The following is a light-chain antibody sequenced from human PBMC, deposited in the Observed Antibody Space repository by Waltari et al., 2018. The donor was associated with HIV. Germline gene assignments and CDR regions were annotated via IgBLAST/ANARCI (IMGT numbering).Light chain of an antibody. V-gene: IGKV3D-20*01. Sequence: EVELAQTQATLSLSPGVGVTLSWEASQNNNNNYLAWYQQKGGLAPRLLIYDASRRASGIPDRFSGSGSGTDFTLTISSLEPDDVAIYYCHQYVSTVSYTFGQGTKLEIK. CDR1: QNNNNNY. CDR3: HQYVSTVSYT. J-gene: IGKJ2*01. CDR2: DAS.